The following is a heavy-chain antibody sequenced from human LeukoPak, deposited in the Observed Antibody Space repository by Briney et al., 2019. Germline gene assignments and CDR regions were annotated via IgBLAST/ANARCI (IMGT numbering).Heavy chain of an antibody. CDR1: GGSISSYY. CDR3: ARAAAGPFDY. Sequence: PSETLSLTCTVSGGSISSYYWSWIRQPPGKGPEWIGYIYYSGSTNYNPSLKSRVTISVDTSKNQFSLKLSSVTAADTAVYYCARAAAGPFDYWGQGTLVTVSS. J-gene: IGHJ4*02. D-gene: IGHD6-13*01. CDR2: IYYSGST. V-gene: IGHV4-59*01.